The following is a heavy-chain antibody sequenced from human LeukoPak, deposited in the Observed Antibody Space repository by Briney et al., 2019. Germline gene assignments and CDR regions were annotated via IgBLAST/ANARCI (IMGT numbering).Heavy chain of an antibody. CDR1: GFTFSRYS. V-gene: IGHV3-66*01. CDR3: ARERVPYYDILTGNWYFDL. Sequence: GGSLRLSCAASGFTFSRYSMNWVRQAPGKGLEWVSVIYNGDGTYYADSVKGRFTISRDNSKNTLYLQMNSLRAEDTAVYYCARERVPYYDILTGNWYFDLWGRGTLVTVSS. J-gene: IGHJ2*01. D-gene: IGHD3-9*01. CDR2: IYNGDGT.